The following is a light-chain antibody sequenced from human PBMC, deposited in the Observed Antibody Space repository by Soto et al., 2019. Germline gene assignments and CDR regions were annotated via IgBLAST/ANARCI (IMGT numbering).Light chain of an antibody. CDR2: DVS. Sequence: QSALTQPRSVSGSPGQSVTISCTGTSSDVGGSNYVSWYQQHPGKAPKLMIYDVSKRPSGVPDRFSGSKSGNTASLTISGLQGEDEADYYCCSYAGSYTGDVFGTGTKLTVL. V-gene: IGLV2-11*01. CDR1: SSDVGGSNY. J-gene: IGLJ1*01. CDR3: CSYAGSYTGDV.